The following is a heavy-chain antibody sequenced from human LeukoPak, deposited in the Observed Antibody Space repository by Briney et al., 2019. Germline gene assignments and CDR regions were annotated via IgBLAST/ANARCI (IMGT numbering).Heavy chain of an antibody. V-gene: IGHV1-18*01. CDR1: GYTFTTYG. CDR3: ARGTSVTGAHDAFDL. CDR2: ISPNNGNA. J-gene: IGHJ3*01. D-gene: IGHD4-17*01. Sequence: ASVKVSCKASGYTFTTYGISWVRQAPGEGLDWMGWISPNNGNANYVQKFQDRVTMTTDTSTTTAYMELRSLRSDDTAVYYCARGTSVTGAHDAFDLWGQGTMVTVSS.